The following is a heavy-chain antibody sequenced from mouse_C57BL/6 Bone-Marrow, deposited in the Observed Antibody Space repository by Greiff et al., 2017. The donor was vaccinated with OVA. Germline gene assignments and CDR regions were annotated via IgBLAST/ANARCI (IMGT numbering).Heavy chain of an antibody. CDR3: ARRTTVVATDYFDY. CDR2: IYPGSGNT. CDR1: GYTFTDYY. J-gene: IGHJ2*01. Sequence: QVQLKQSGAELVRPGASVKLSCKASGYTFTDYYINWVKQRPGQGLEWIARIYPGSGNTYYNEKFKGKATLTAEKSSSTAYMQLSSLTSEDSAVYFCARRTTVVATDYFDYWGQGTTLTVSS. V-gene: IGHV1-76*01. D-gene: IGHD1-1*01.